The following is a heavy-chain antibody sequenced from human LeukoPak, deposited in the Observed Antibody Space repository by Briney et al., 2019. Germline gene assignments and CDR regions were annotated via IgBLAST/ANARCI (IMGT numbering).Heavy chain of an antibody. CDR2: IYTSGST. D-gene: IGHD1-26*01. CDR1: GGSISSGSYY. J-gene: IGHJ5*02. Sequence: SETLSLTCTVSGGSISSGSYYWSWIRQPAGKGLEWIGRIYTSGSTNYNPSLKSRVTISVDTSKNQFSLKLSSVTAADTAVYYCARGGRVRGSYYNPFNWFDPWGQGTLVTVSS. CDR3: ARGGRVRGSYYNPFNWFDP. V-gene: IGHV4-61*02.